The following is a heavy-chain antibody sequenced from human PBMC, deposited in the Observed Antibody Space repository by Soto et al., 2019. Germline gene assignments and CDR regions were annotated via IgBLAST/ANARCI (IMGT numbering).Heavy chain of an antibody. CDR1: GFTFSSYA. J-gene: IGHJ4*02. D-gene: IGHD6-19*01. CDR3: AKWCAQGIAVAGARSAGHEAH. V-gene: IGHV3-23*01. CDR2: ISGSGGST. Sequence: GGSLRLSCAASGFTFSSYAMSWVRQAPGKGLEWVSAISGSGGSTYYADSLKGRFTISRDNSKNTLYLQMNSLRAEDTAVYYCAKWCAQGIAVAGARSAGHEAHWGQGTLVTVSS.